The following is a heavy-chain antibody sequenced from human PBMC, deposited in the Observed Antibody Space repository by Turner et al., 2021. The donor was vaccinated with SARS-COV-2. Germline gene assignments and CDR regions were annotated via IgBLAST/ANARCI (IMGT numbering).Heavy chain of an antibody. D-gene: IGHD4-17*01. V-gene: IGHV1-24*01. CDR3: ATAVPIMGGPNYVDYYYYYGMDV. Sequence: QVQLVQSGAEVNKPGASVQVSCKVSGYPLTELSVHWVRQAPGKGLEWLGGFDPEDGETIYAQKCQVRVTMTEDTSTDTAYMELSSLRSEDTAVYYCATAVPIMGGPNYVDYYYYYGMDVWGQGTTVTVSS. CDR2: FDPEDGET. CDR1: GYPLTELS. J-gene: IGHJ6*02.